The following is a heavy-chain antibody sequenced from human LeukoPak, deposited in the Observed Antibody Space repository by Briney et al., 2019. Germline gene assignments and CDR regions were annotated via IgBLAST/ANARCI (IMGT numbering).Heavy chain of an antibody. CDR3: ARVTRILGPTPTNFDC. Sequence: ASVKVSCKASGYTFTSHGITWVRQAPGQGLEWMGLISAYNGNTKYAQNFQGRVTMTTDTSTTTAYMELRSLRSDDTAVYYCARVTRILGPTPTNFDCWGQGTLVTVSS. CDR1: GYTFTSHG. D-gene: IGHD1-26*01. CDR2: ISAYNGNT. V-gene: IGHV1-18*01. J-gene: IGHJ4*02.